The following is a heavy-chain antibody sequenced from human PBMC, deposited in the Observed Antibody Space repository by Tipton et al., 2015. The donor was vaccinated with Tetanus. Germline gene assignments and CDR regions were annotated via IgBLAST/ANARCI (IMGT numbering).Heavy chain of an antibody. CDR2: ISGSADRT. V-gene: IGHV3-23*01. J-gene: IGHJ4*02. Sequence: SLRLSCAASGFTFNNYAMTWVRQAPGKGLEWLSAISGSADRTYYADSVKGRFTISRDNSKNTLYLQMNSLRAEDTAVYHCAKGLWYSSSSYFDYWGQGTLVTVSS. D-gene: IGHD6-6*01. CDR1: GFTFNNYA. CDR3: AKGLWYSSSSYFDY.